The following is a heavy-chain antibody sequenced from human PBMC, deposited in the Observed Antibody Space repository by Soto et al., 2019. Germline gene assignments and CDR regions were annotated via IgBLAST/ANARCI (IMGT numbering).Heavy chain of an antibody. Sequence: PSETLSLTCAVSGGSISSGGYSWSWIRQPPGKGLEWIGYIYHSGSTYYNPSLKSRVTISVDRSKNQFSLKLSSVTAADTAVYYCAREGVPGGFDYWGQGTLVTVSS. V-gene: IGHV4-30-2*01. CDR3: AREGVPGGFDY. D-gene: IGHD2-8*01. J-gene: IGHJ4*02. CDR1: GGSISSGGYS. CDR2: IYHSGST.